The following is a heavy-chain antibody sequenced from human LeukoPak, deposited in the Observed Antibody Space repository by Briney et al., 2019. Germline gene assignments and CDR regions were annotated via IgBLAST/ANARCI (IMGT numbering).Heavy chain of an antibody. V-gene: IGHV4-34*10. CDR3: ARNQAVAANRGAFDI. D-gene: IGHD6-19*01. CDR1: GXSFSGYY. J-gene: IGHJ3*02. Sequence: PSETLSLTCAVYGXSFSGYYGSWIRQPPGKGLEWIGYIYYSGNTYYNPYNPSLTSRVTMSVDTSKNQFSLKLDSVTEIDTAMYYCARNQAVAANRGAFDIWGQGTMVTVSS. CDR2: IYYSGNT.